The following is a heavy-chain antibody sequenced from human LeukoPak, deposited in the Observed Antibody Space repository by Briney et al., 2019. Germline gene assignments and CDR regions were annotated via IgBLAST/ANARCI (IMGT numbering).Heavy chain of an antibody. CDR3: ARDYSSGWSYYLDY. V-gene: IGHV3-33*01. CDR2: IWYDGSNT. CDR1: GFTFSDYG. D-gene: IGHD6-19*01. J-gene: IGHJ4*02. Sequence: GGSLRLSCAASGFTFSDYGFHWVRQAPGKGLEWVAVIWYDGSNTYHADSVKGRFTISRDNSKLYLQMNSLRAEDTAVYYCARDYSSGWSYYLDYWGQGTLVTVSS.